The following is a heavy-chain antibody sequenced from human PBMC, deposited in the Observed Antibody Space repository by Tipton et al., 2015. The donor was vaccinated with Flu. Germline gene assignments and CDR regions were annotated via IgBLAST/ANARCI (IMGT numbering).Heavy chain of an antibody. Sequence: TLSLTCAVSGYSISSGYYWSWVRQPPGKGLEWIGTIYHSGSTYYNPSLKSRLTMSVDTSKNQFSLKLSSVTAADTAVYYCARHTGDSVRGVIDYWGQGTLVTVSS. CDR1: GYSISSGYY. CDR3: ARHTGDSVRGVIDY. D-gene: IGHD3-10*02. J-gene: IGHJ4*02. V-gene: IGHV4-38-2*01. CDR2: IYHSGST.